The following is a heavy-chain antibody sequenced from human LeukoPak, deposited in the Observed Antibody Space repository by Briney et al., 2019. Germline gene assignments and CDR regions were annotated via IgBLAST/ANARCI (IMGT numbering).Heavy chain of an antibody. CDR1: GFTFSSYA. CDR3: ARYSSSSPHFDY. Sequence: SGGSLRLSRAASGFTFSSYAMSWVRQAPGKGLEWVSAISGSGGSTYYADSVKGRFTISRDNSKNTLYLQMNSLRAEDTAVYYCARYSSSSPHFDYWGQGTLVTVSS. J-gene: IGHJ4*02. CDR2: ISGSGGST. V-gene: IGHV3-23*01. D-gene: IGHD6-13*01.